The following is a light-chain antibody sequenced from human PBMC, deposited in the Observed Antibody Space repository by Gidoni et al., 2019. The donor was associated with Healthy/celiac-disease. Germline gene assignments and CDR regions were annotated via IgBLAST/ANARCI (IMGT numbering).Light chain of an antibody. CDR1: QSVLYSSNNKNY. J-gene: IGKJ2*01. Sequence: DIVLTQSPDSLAVSLGERATINCKSSQSVLYSSNNKNYLAWYQQKPGQPPKLLIYWASTRESGVPDRFSGSGSGTDFTLTIRSLQAEDVAVYYCQKYYSTPYTFGQXTKLEIK. CDR2: WAS. CDR3: QKYYSTPYT. V-gene: IGKV4-1*01.